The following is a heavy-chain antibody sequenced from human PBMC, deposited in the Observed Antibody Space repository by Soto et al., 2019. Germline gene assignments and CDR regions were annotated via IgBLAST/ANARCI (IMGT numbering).Heavy chain of an antibody. D-gene: IGHD1-1*01. J-gene: IGHJ4*02. Sequence: EVQLLESGGGLVQPGGSLRLSCAASGFTFSTYAKSWVRQAAGKGLEWVSAISGSGSTTYYTDSVKGRFTISRDNSKNTVYLQMNSLRAEDTAVYYSAREVRISIYCGQGTLVTVSS. CDR2: ISGSGSTT. V-gene: IGHV3-23*01. CDR3: AREVRISIY. CDR1: GFTFSTYA.